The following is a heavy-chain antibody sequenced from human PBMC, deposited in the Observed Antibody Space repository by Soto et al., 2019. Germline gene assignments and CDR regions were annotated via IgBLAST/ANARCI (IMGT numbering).Heavy chain of an antibody. J-gene: IGHJ4*02. CDR1: GDTFSSYA. CDR2: IIPILGTP. CDR3: ARERSRYDRSGYYRPDD. D-gene: IGHD3-22*01. Sequence: QVQLVQSGDEVKKPGSSVKVSCKTSGDTFSSYAISWVRQAPGQGLEWMGGIIPILGTPSYAQKFQGRVTITADKSTSTAYMELSSLRSEDTAVYYCARERSRYDRSGYYRPDDWGQGTLVTVSS. V-gene: IGHV1-69*06.